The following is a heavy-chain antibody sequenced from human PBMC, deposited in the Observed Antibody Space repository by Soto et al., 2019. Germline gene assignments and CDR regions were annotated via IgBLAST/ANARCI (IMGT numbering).Heavy chain of an antibody. CDR1: GGTIGSFA. J-gene: IGHJ5*02. D-gene: IGHD6-25*01. Sequence: QVQLVQSGAEVKKPESSVKVSCKASGGTIGSFAINWVRQAPGQGLEWMGRIIPIFGTAKYAQKFLGRLTISADDATSMAYMELSGLRSDDTAFYFRAREGRIAAAGTTWFDPWGQGTLVIVSS. CDR3: AREGRIAAAGTTWFDP. V-gene: IGHV1-69*01. CDR2: IIPIFGTA.